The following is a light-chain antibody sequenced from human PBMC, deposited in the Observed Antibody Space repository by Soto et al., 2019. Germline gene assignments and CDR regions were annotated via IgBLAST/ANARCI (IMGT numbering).Light chain of an antibody. Sequence: EIVLTQSPGTLSLSPGERATLSCRASQSVGSRFLAWYQQNPGQAPRLLIYGASTRATGIPDRFSGSGSGTDFTLTISRLEPEDFAVYYCQQSGTSPPVAFGGGTKVDIK. CDR2: GAS. J-gene: IGKJ4*01. CDR1: QSVGSRF. V-gene: IGKV3-20*01. CDR3: QQSGTSPPVA.